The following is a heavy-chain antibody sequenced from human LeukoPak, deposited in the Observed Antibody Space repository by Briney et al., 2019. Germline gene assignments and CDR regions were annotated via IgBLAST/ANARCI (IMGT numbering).Heavy chain of an antibody. J-gene: IGHJ3*02. Sequence: ESSETLSLTCAVYGGSFSGYYWSWIRQPPGKGLEWIGEINHSGSTNYNPSLKSRVTISVDTSKNQFSMKLSSVTAADTAVYYCARGPTDDAFDIWGQGTMVTFSS. CDR3: ARGPTDDAFDI. V-gene: IGHV4-34*01. CDR2: INHSGST. CDR1: GGSFSGYY.